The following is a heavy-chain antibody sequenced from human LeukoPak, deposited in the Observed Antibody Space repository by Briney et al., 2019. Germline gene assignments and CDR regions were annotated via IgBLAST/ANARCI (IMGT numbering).Heavy chain of an antibody. CDR1: GFTFSSYW. Sequence: PGGSLRLSCAAAGFTFSSYWMHWFRQAPGKGLVWVSSINTDGSRTDYADSVKGRFTIARDNAKNTLYLQMNSLRVEDTAVYYCARAFWSSDGCDMWGQGTMVTVSS. D-gene: IGHD1-26*01. J-gene: IGHJ3*02. CDR2: INTDGSRT. CDR3: ARAFWSSDGCDM. V-gene: IGHV3-74*01.